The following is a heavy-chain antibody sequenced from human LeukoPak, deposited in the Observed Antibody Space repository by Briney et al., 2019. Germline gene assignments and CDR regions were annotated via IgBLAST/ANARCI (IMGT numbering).Heavy chain of an antibody. D-gene: IGHD3-9*01. Sequence: PGGSLRLSCAASVFTFCNDWMSWVRDAPGKGLGWGADIKQDRSEKYYVDSVKGRFTISRDSAKNSLYLQMNSLRAEDTAVYYCANGGVYDILTGYYRFADYWGQGALVTVSS. CDR2: IKQDRSEK. J-gene: IGHJ4*02. CDR3: ANGGVYDILTGYYRFADY. V-gene: IGHV3-7*03. CDR1: VFTFCNDW.